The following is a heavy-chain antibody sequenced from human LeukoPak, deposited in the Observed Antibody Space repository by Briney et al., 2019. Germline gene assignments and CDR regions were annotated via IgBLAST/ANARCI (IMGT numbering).Heavy chain of an antibody. CDR2: INPSGGST. V-gene: IGHV1-46*01. Sequence: ASVKVSCKASGYTFTSYYIHWVRQPPGQGLEGMGLINPSGGSTNYAQKFQGRVTMTRDTSTSTVYMELSSLRSEDTAVYYCARGPSITMVRGGQWYYYMDVWGKGTTVTISS. D-gene: IGHD3-10*01. CDR3: ARGPSITMVRGGQWYYYMDV. J-gene: IGHJ6*03. CDR1: GYTFTSYY.